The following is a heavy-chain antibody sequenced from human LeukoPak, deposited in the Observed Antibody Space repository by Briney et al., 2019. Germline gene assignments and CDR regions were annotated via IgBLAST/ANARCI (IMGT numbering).Heavy chain of an antibody. J-gene: IGHJ3*02. V-gene: IGHV4-39*01. CDR2: IYYSGST. D-gene: IGHD4-17*01. CDR1: GGSISSSSYY. CDR3: AITDYGDYALYAFDI. Sequence: PSETLSLTCTVSGGSISSSSYYWGWIRQPPGKGLEWIGSIYYSGSTYYNPSLKRRVTISVDTSKNQFSLKLSSVTAADTAVYYCAITDYGDYALYAFDIWGQGTMVTVSS.